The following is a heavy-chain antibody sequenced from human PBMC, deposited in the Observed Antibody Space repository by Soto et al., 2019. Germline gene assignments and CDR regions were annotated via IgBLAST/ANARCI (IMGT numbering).Heavy chain of an antibody. D-gene: IGHD2-2*01. Sequence: QLGGSLRLSCAASGFTFSSYWMSWVRQAPGKGLEWVANIKQDGSEKYYVDSVKGRFTISRDNAKNSLYLQMNSLRAEDTAVYYCARDWAPGVVVPAATGGDYFGYWGQGTLVTVSS. CDR3: ARDWAPGVVVPAATGGDYFGY. CDR2: IKQDGSEK. J-gene: IGHJ4*02. CDR1: GFTFSSYW. V-gene: IGHV3-7*01.